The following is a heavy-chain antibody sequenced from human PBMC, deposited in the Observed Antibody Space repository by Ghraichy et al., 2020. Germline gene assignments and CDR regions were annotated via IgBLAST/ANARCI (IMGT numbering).Heavy chain of an antibody. CDR2: ISNGGNTI. CDR1: GFSFSHCG. V-gene: IGHV3-48*01. D-gene: IGHD5-24*01. J-gene: IGHJ2*01. Sequence: LSLTCVTSGFSFSHCGFNWVRQAPGRGLEWIAYISNGGNTIYYADSVKGRFTVSKDNAKNSLYLPMNSLRADDTAVYFCARLAMASPVNPGWYFDVWGRGTLVTVSS. CDR3: ARLAMASPVNPGWYFDV.